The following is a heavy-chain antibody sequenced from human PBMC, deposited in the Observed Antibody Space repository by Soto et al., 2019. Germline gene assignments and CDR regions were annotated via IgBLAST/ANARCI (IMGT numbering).Heavy chain of an antibody. V-gene: IGHV3-23*01. CDR1: GFTFNRCA. J-gene: IGHJ5*02. CDR2: IDENGGTT. D-gene: IGHD6-13*01. CDR3: ARHPERIAQIGWFDP. Sequence: GWSLRLSCGGSGFTFNRCAMSWVRQSPGKGLEWVSAIDENGGTTYYADSVKGRFTISRDNAKNSLYLQMNSLRAEDTAVYYCARHPERIAQIGWFDPWGQGTLVTVSS.